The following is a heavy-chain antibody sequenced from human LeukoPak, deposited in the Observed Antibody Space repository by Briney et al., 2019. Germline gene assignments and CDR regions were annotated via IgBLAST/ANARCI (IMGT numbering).Heavy chain of an antibody. CDR2: IIHSGST. D-gene: IGHD6-6*01. Sequence: SETLSPTCAVYGGSFSGYYWSWIRQTPGKGLEWIGEIIHSGSTNYSPSLKSRVTISLDAAKSQFSLRLTSVTAADTAVYYCAGYSGSPRYFDYWGQGTLVTVSS. CDR3: AGYSGSPRYFDY. J-gene: IGHJ4*02. CDR1: GGSFSGYY. V-gene: IGHV4-34*12.